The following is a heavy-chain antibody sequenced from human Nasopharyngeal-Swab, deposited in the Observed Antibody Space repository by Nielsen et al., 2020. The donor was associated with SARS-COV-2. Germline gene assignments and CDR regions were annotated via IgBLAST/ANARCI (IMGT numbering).Heavy chain of an antibody. CDR1: GYSFTSYW. D-gene: IGHD2-2*01. CDR3: ARWVVDCSSTSCHYYFDY. CDR2: IDPSDSYT. V-gene: IGHV5-10-1*01. Sequence: GASLKISCKGSGYSFTSYWISWVRQMPGKGLEWMGRIDPSDSYTNYSPSFQGHVTISADKSISTAYLQWSSLKASGTAMYYCARWVVDCSSTSCHYYFDYWGQGTLVTVSS. J-gene: IGHJ4*02.